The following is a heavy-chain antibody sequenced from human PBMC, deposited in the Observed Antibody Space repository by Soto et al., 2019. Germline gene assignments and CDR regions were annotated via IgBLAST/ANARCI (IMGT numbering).Heavy chain of an antibody. CDR3: ASRGPGTYYYYGMDV. J-gene: IGHJ6*02. Sequence: PGGSLRLSSAASGFTFSSYSMNWVRQAPGKGLEWVSYISSSSSTIYYADSVKGRFTISRDNAKNSLYLQMNSLRDEDTAVYYCASRGPGTYYYYGMDVWGQGTTVTVSS. V-gene: IGHV3-48*02. CDR1: GFTFSSYS. CDR2: ISSSSSTI.